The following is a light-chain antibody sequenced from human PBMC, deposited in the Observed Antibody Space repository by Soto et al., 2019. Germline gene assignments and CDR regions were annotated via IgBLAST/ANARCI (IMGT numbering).Light chain of an antibody. Sequence: QSALTQPASVSGSPGQSITISCTGTNSDVGTYNYVSWYQQHPGKAPKLMIYDVNNRPSGVSNRFSGSKSGNTASLTISGLQAEDEADYYCSSYTSINTVLFGGGTKLTVL. V-gene: IGLV2-14*01. J-gene: IGLJ2*01. CDR1: NSDVGTYNY. CDR3: SSYTSINTVL. CDR2: DVN.